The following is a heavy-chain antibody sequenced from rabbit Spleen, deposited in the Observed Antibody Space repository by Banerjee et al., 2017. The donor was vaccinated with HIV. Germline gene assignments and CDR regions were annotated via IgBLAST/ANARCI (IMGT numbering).Heavy chain of an antibody. J-gene: IGHJ4*01. CDR2: IDTSAGDT. CDR3: ARDGVAGVGYAYDL. V-gene: IGHV1S40*01. Sequence: QSLEESGGGLVKPGASLTLTCKASGFSFNSGYDMCWVRQAPGKGLEWIACIDTSAGDTDYANWPKGRFTISKASSTTVTLQMTSLTAADTATYFCARDGVAGVGYAYDLWGQGTLVTVS. CDR1: GFSFNSGYD. D-gene: IGHD6-1*01.